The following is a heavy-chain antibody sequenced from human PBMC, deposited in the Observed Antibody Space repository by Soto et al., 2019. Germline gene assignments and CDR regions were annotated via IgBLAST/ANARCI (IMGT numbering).Heavy chain of an antibody. CDR2: ISGSGGST. CDR1: GFTFSSYA. V-gene: IGHV3-23*01. Sequence: GGSLRLSCAASGFTFSSYAMSWVRQAPGKGLEWVSAISGSGGSTYYADSVKGRFTISRDNSKNTLYLQMNSLRAEDTAVYYCAKFYAVGTALLNYYGMDVWGQGTTVTVSS. D-gene: IGHD1-1*01. J-gene: IGHJ6*02. CDR3: AKFYAVGTALLNYYGMDV.